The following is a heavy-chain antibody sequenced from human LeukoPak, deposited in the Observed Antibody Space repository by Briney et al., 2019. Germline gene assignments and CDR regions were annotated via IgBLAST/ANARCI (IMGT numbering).Heavy chain of an antibody. CDR3: ARDRAGTQSWVELDL. Sequence: PGGSLRLSCTVSGLTVTSTYMGWVRQPPGKGPEWVALIRGDAGTVYADSVKGRFTISRDNSKNMVYLQMNSLRPEDSAVYYCARDRAGTQSWVELDLWGQGTLVTVSS. CDR2: IRGDAGT. V-gene: IGHV3-53*05. J-gene: IGHJ5*02. CDR1: GLTVTSTY. D-gene: IGHD3-10*01.